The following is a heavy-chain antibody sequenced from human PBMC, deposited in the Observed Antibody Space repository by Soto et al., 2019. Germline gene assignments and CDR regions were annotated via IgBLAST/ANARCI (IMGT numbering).Heavy chain of an antibody. CDR1: GGSVSSGSYY. CDR3: AREVTRDGYLY. V-gene: IGHV4-61*01. J-gene: IGHJ4*02. Sequence: QVQLQESGPGLVKPSETLSLTCTVSGGSVSSGSYYWSWIRQPPGKGLEWIGYIYYSGSTNYNPSLKSRVTISVDTSKNQFSLKLSSVTAADTAVYYCAREVTRDGYLYWGQGTLVTVSS. D-gene: IGHD5-12*01. CDR2: IYYSGST.